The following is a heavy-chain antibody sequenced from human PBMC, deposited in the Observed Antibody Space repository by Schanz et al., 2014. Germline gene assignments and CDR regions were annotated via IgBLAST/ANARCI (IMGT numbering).Heavy chain of an antibody. V-gene: IGHV3-23*01. CDR2: ITSNGGGT. CDR1: GFTFSSNA. Sequence: EVQLLESGGGLVQPGGSLRLSCAASGFTFSSNAMCWVRQAPRKGLEWVSTITSNGGGTYYADSVKGRFTISRDNAKNTLYLQMNSLRVEDTAEYYCAKNWKGHHITGRPGWSDGMDVWGQGTTVTVSS. J-gene: IGHJ6*02. D-gene: IGHD6-6*01. CDR3: AKNWKGHHITGRPGWSDGMDV.